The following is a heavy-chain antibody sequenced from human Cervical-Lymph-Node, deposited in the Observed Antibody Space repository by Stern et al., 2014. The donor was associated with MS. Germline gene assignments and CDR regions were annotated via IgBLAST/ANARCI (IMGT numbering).Heavy chain of an antibody. J-gene: IGHJ1*01. CDR2: IWYDGSNR. V-gene: IGHV3-33*01. Sequence: QVQLVQSGGGVVQPGRSLRLSCAASGFTFSSSGMHWVRQAPGKGLEWLAIIWYDGSNRYYADSVKGRFTISRDNSKNTLYLQMNSLRAEDTAVYYCAREGGKTAEYFQHWGQGTLVTVSS. D-gene: IGHD4-23*01. CDR1: GFTFSSSG. CDR3: AREGGKTAEYFQH.